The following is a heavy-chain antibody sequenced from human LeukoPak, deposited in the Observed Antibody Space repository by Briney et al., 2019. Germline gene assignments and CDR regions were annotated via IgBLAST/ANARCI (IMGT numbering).Heavy chain of an antibody. J-gene: IGHJ3*02. D-gene: IGHD2-21*01. Sequence: PSETLSLTCTVSGGSISSSSYYWGWIRQPPGKGLEWIGYIYYSGSTNYNPSLKSRVTISVDTSKSQFSLKLSSVTAADTAVYYCARGAYPDAFDIWGQGTMVTVSS. CDR1: GGSISSSSYY. V-gene: IGHV4-61*05. CDR2: IYYSGST. CDR3: ARGAYPDAFDI.